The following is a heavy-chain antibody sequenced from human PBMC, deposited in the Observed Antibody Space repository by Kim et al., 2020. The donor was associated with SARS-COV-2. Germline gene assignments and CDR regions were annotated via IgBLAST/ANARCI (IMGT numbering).Heavy chain of an antibody. J-gene: IGHJ1*01. CDR1: GFPFDVFA. Sequence: GGSLRLSCTASGFPFDVFAMNWVRQAPGRGLEWVAAISASGAYTYYAASVKGRSTISRDNSKNTVYLQLNTLRVADTATYYCVKERRSVATEYFQLWGHGTLVAVSS. V-gene: IGHV3-23*01. D-gene: IGHD3-3*01. CDR2: ISASGAYT. CDR3: VKERRSVATEYFQL.